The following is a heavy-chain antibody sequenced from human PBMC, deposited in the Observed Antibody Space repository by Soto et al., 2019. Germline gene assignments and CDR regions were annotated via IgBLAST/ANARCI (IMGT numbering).Heavy chain of an antibody. Sequence: QVQLVQSGAEVKKPGASVKVSCKASGYTFTSYAMHWVRQAPGQRLEWMGWINAGNGNTKYSQKFQGRVTITRDTSASTAYMELSSLRSEDTAVYYCARLGNARAEYFQHWGQGTLVTVSS. V-gene: IGHV1-3*01. CDR1: GYTFTSYA. CDR2: INAGNGNT. J-gene: IGHJ1*01. CDR3: ARLGNARAEYFQH. D-gene: IGHD4-4*01.